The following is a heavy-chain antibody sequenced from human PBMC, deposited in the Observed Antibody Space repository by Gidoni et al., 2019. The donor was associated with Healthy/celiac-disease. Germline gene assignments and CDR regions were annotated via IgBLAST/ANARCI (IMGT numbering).Heavy chain of an antibody. D-gene: IGHD6-13*01. CDR2: TRSKAYGGTT. CDR3: TSPPASSSWYPYFFDY. V-gene: IGHV3-49*03. Sequence: EVELVASGGGLVQSGRSLSLSCTASGFTFGDYAMSWCRQAPGKGLGLGGVTRSKAYGGTTKYAAAVNGRFTHSRDDSQSSSLPPTNSPKTEHTARYYCTSPPASSSWYPYFFDYWGQGTLVPVSS. CDR1: GFTFGDYA. J-gene: IGHJ4*02.